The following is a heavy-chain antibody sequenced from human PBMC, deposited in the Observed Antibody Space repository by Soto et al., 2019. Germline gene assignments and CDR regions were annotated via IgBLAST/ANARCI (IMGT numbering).Heavy chain of an antibody. CDR3: ARQRAAMVTFSWFDP. D-gene: IGHD5-18*01. CDR1: GGSISSSSYY. V-gene: IGHV4-39*01. Sequence: SETLSLTCTVSGGSISSSSYYWGWIRQPPGKGLEWIGSIYYSGSTYYNPSLKSRVTISVDTSKNQFSLKLSSVTAADTAVYYCARQRAAMVTFSWFDPWGQGTLVTVSS. J-gene: IGHJ5*02. CDR2: IYYSGST.